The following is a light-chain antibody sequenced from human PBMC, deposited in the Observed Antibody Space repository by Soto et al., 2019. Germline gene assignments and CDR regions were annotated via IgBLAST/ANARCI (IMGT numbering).Light chain of an antibody. CDR3: SSYTSSSTLV. J-gene: IGLJ2*01. CDR1: SSDVGSYNL. CDR2: EDT. Sequence: QSALTQPASVSGSPGQSITISCTGSSSDVGSYNLVSWYQQHPGKAPKFLIYEDTKRPSGVSNRFSGSKSGNTASLTISGLQAEDEADYYCSSYTSSSTLVFGGGTKLTVL. V-gene: IGLV2-14*02.